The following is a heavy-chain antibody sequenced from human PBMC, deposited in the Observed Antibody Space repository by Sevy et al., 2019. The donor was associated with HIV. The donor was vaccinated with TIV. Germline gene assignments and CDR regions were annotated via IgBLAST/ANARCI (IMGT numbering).Heavy chain of an antibody. CDR2: IIPLFDTT. D-gene: IGHD3-9*01. V-gene: IGHV1-69*13. CDR3: ARAFPNILTGYYDY. J-gene: IGHJ4*02. Sequence: ASVKVSCKASGGTFSSYGISWVRQAPGQGLEWMGGIIPLFDTTNNAQKFQDRVTFTADESTSTAYMELSGLRSEDTAMYYCARAFPNILTGYYDYWGQGTLVTVSS. CDR1: GGTFSSYG.